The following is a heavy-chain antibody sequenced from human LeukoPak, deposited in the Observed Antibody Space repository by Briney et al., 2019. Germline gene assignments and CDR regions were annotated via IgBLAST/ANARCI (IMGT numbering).Heavy chain of an antibody. CDR2: INPSGGST. CDR1: GHTFTSYY. V-gene: IGHV1-46*01. J-gene: IGHJ3*02. CDR3: ASGITMILRFPAFDI. Sequence: ASVKVSCKASGHTFTSYYMHWVRQAPGQGLEWMGIINPSGGSTSYAQKFQGRVTITADKSTSTAYMELSSLRSEDTAVYYCASGITMILRFPAFDIWGQGTMVTVSS. D-gene: IGHD3-22*01.